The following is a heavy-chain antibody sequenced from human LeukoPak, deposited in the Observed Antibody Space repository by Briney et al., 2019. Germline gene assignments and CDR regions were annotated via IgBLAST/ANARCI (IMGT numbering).Heavy chain of an antibody. CDR1: GFTFSSYS. CDR2: IYSGGTT. J-gene: IGHJ6*02. Sequence: GGSLRLSCAASGFTFSSYSMNWVRQAPGKGLEWISVIYSGGTTYYADSVKGRFTISRDNSKNTLYLQMNSLRADDTAVYYCARWPDYYDTSKYYYGMDVWGQGTTVSVSS. CDR3: ARWPDYYDTSKYYYGMDV. D-gene: IGHD3-22*01. V-gene: IGHV3-53*01.